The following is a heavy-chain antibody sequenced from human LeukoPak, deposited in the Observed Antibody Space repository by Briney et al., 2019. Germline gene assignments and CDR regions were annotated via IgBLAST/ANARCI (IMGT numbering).Heavy chain of an antibody. CDR2: IYYSGST. V-gene: IGHV4-39*01. CDR3: ARVPVALYYYYYYMDV. D-gene: IGHD6-19*01. CDR1: GGSISSSSYY. J-gene: IGHJ6*03. Sequence: SETLSLTCTVSGGSISSSSYYWGWIRQPPGKGLEWIGSIYYSGSTYYNPSLKSRVTISVDTSKNQFSLKLSSVTAADTAVYYCARVPVALYYYYYYMDVWGKGTTVTVSS.